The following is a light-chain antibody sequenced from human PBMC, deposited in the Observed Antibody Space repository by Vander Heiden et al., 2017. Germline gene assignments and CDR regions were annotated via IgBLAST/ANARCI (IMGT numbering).Light chain of an antibody. J-gene: IGKJ3*01. V-gene: IGKV3-20*01. CDR3: QTDATYVFT. CDR1: QNVISSY. Sequence: EIVLTQSQGTLSLSQGERATLPCRASQNVISSYLACYKQKPGQPPRLLIYGASSRATGIPDRFSGIGSGTDFTLTISRLEPEDFAVYYCQTDATYVFTFGPGTKVDLK. CDR2: GAS.